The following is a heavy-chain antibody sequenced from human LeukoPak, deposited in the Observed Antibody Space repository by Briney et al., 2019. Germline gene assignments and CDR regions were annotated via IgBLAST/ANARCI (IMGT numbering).Heavy chain of an antibody. CDR3: ARGYCSGGSCYSYYYYNYMDV. J-gene: IGHJ6*03. Sequence: SETLSLTCTVSGGSISSSTYYWGWIRQPPGKGLEWIGSIYYSGNTYYNPSLKSRVTISVDTSKNQFSLKLSSVTAADTAVYYCARGYCSGGSCYSYYYYNYMDVWGKGTTVTVSS. CDR2: IYYSGNT. V-gene: IGHV4-39*07. D-gene: IGHD2-15*01. CDR1: GGSISSSTYY.